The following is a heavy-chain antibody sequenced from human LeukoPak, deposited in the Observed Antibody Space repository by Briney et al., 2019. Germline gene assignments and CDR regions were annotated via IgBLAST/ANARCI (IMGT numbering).Heavy chain of an antibody. Sequence: GGSLRLSCSASGFTFSSYAMHWVRQAPGKGLEYVSAISSNGGGTYYADSVKGRFTISRDNSKNTLYLQMSSLRAEDTAVYYCVKDAFAFSRGSYFDYWGQGTLVTVSS. CDR1: GFTFSSYA. J-gene: IGHJ4*02. CDR2: ISSNGGGT. D-gene: IGHD3-16*01. CDR3: VKDAFAFSRGSYFDY. V-gene: IGHV3-64D*06.